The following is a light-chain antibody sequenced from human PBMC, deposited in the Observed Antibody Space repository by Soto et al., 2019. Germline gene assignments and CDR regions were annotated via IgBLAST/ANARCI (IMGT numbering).Light chain of an antibody. V-gene: IGKV1-5*01. J-gene: IGKJ1*01. Sequence: DIQMTQFPSTLSASVGDIVTITCRASQSISSWLAWYQQKPGKAPKLLIYDASSLQSGVPLRFSGSGSGTEFTLTISRLQPDDLATDDGQQYNGYPLTFGQGTKVYIK. CDR2: DAS. CDR3: QQYNGYPLT. CDR1: QSISSW.